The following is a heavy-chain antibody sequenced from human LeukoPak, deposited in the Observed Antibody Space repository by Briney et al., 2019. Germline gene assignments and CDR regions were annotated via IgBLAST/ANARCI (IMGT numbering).Heavy chain of an antibody. CDR1: GYTFTSYD. D-gene: IGHD5-18*01. CDR3: AREGPVDTAMGY. CDR2: MNPNSGNT. V-gene: IGHV1-8*01. Sequence: ASVKVSCKASGYTFTSYDINWVRQATGQGLEWMGWMNPNSGNTGYAQKFQGRVTMTRNTSISTAYMELSSLRSEDTAVYYCAREGPVDTAMGYWGQGTLVTVSS. J-gene: IGHJ4*02.